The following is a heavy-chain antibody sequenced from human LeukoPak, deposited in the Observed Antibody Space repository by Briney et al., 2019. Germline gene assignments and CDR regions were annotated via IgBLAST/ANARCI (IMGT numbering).Heavy chain of an antibody. Sequence: PSETLSLTCNVSGGSISSGDYFWNWIRQPPGKGLEWLGYIHYTGRTYYNPSLQSRVTMSVDTSKSQFSLRLSSVTAADTAIYYCARESYSYEILTSYQRATWFDPWGQGTLVTVSS. CDR3: ARESYSYEILTSYQRATWFDP. V-gene: IGHV4-30-4*01. CDR2: IHYTGRT. J-gene: IGHJ5*02. D-gene: IGHD3-9*01. CDR1: GGSISSGDYF.